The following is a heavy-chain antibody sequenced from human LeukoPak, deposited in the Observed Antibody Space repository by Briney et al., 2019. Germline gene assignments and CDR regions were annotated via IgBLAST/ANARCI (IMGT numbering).Heavy chain of an antibody. CDR1: GFTFSNAW. CDR3: TTAPAQSDY. CDR2: IKSKTDSGTT. D-gene: IGHD2-2*01. J-gene: IGHJ4*02. Sequence: GGSLRLSCAASGFTFSNAWMSWVRQAPGKELEWVGRIKSKTDSGTTDYAAPVKGRFTISRDDSKNTLYLQMNSLKTEDTAVYYCTTAPAQSDYWGQGTLVTVSS. V-gene: IGHV3-15*01.